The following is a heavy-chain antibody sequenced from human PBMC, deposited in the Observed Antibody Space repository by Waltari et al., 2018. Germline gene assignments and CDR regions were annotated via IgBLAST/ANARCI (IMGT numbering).Heavy chain of an antibody. D-gene: IGHD3-9*01. CDR2: INHSGST. V-gene: IGHV4-34*01. Sequence: QVQLQQWGAGLLKPSETLSLTCAVYGGSFSGYYWSWIRQPPGKGLEWIGEINHSGSTNYNPSLKSRVTISVDTSKNQFSLKLSSVTAADTAVYYCARGGLGNYVRILNYWGQGTLVTVSS. CDR1: GGSFSGYY. CDR3: ARGGLGNYVRILNY. J-gene: IGHJ4*02.